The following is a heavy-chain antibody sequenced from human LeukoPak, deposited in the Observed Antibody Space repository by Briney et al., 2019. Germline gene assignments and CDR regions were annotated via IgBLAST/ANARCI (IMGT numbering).Heavy chain of an antibody. Sequence: PSETLSLTCTVSGGYLGSHYWTWIRQPPGKGLEWIGYIYDSGSTYYHPSLKSRVTISLDTSRNQFSLKLTSVTAADTAVYYCAKSNGYGLVDIWGQGTMVTVSS. D-gene: IGHD3-10*01. CDR1: GGYLGSHY. V-gene: IGHV4-59*11. CDR3: AKSNGYGLVDI. J-gene: IGHJ3*02. CDR2: IYDSGST.